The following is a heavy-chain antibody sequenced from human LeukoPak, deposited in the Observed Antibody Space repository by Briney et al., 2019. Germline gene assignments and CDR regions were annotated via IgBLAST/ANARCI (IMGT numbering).Heavy chain of an antibody. CDR3: ARWEVGAFDI. CDR2: IYPGDSDT. V-gene: IGHV5-51*01. D-gene: IGHD1-26*01. J-gene: IGHJ3*02. CDR1: GYTFTSYW. Sequence: GASVKVSCKASGYTFTSYWIGWVRQMPGKGLEWMGIIYPGDSDTRYSPSFQGQVTISADKSISTAYLQWSSLKASDTAMYYCARWEVGAFDIWGQGTMVTVSS.